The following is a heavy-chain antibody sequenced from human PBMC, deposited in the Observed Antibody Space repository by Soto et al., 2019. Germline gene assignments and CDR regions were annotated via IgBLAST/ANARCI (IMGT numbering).Heavy chain of an antibody. CDR2: INPNSGDT. D-gene: IGHD5-12*01. CDR1: GYTFTGYY. Sequence: GASVKVSCKASGYTFTGYYMHWVRQAPGQGLEWMGWINPNSGDTNYAQKFQGWVTMTRDTSISTAYMELSRLRSDDTAVYYCAREGVDIVATKATYYYHGMDVWGQGTTVTVSS. V-gene: IGHV1-2*04. CDR3: AREGVDIVATKATYYYHGMDV. J-gene: IGHJ6*02.